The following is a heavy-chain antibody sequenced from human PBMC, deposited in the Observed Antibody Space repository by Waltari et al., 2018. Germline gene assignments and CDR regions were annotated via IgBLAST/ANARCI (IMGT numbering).Heavy chain of an antibody. J-gene: IGHJ3*02. CDR1: GGSISSYY. CDR3: ARVTSLGAFDI. CDR2: IYYSGST. D-gene: IGHD7-27*01. V-gene: IGHV4-59*01. Sequence: QVQLQESGPGLVKPSETLSLTCPVSGGSISSYYWSWIRQPPGKGLEWIGYIYYSGSTNYNPSLKSRVTISVDTSKNQFSLKLSSVTAADTAVYYCARVTSLGAFDIWGQGTMVTVSS.